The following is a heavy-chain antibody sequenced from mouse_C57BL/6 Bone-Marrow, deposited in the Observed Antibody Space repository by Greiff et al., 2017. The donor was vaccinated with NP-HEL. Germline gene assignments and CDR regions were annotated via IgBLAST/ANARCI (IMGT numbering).Heavy chain of an antibody. CDR2: IRSKSNNYAT. J-gene: IGHJ3*01. V-gene: IGHV10-1*01. CDR1: GFSFNTYA. D-gene: IGHD2-1*01. CDR3: VRNGNYVWFAY. Sequence: EVQVVESGGGLVQPKGSLKLSCAASGFSFNTYAMNWVRQAPGKGLEWVARIRSKSNNYATYYADSVKDRFTISRDDSESMLYLQMNNLKTKDTAMYYCVRNGNYVWFAYWGQGTLVTVSA.